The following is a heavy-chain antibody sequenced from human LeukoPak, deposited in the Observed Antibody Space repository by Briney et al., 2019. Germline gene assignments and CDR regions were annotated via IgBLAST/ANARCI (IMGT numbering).Heavy chain of an antibody. CDR1: GFTFSSYA. Sequence: ETGGSLRLSCAASGFTFSSYAMSSVRQAPGKGLEWVSAISGSGGSTYYADSVKGRFTISRDNSKNTLYLQMNSLRAEDTAVYYCAKAPYYYGSGTAGFDYGGQGTLVTVSS. V-gene: IGHV3-23*01. J-gene: IGHJ4*02. D-gene: IGHD3-10*01. CDR3: AKAPYYYGSGTAGFDY. CDR2: ISGSGGST.